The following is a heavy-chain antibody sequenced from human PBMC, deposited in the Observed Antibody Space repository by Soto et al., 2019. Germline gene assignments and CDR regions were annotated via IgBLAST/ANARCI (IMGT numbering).Heavy chain of an antibody. V-gene: IGHV1-18*01. CDR3: ARTGGYCSSTSCYTESRGAFDI. J-gene: IGHJ3*02. CDR2: ISAYNGNT. D-gene: IGHD2-2*02. CDR1: GYTFTSYG. Sequence: VASVKVSCKASGYTFTSYGISWVRQAPGQGLEWMGWISAYNGNTNYAQKLQGRVTMTTDTSTSTAYMELRSLRSDDTAVYYCARTGGYCSSTSCYTESRGAFDIWGQGTMVTVPS.